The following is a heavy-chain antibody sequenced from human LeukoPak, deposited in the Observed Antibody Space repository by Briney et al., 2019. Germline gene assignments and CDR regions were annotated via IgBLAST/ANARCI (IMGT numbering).Heavy chain of an antibody. CDR2: ISYDGNDK. CDR1: GFTFSHFG. CDR3: ARPNDYGGYRYFDL. V-gene: IGHV3-30*13. D-gene: IGHD4-23*01. J-gene: IGHJ2*01. Sequence: GGSLRLSCAASGFTFSHFGMHWVRQAPGKGLEWVTAISYDGNDKYYADSVKGRFSISRDNSRNRMYLQMSSLRPEDTAVYYCARPNDYGGYRYFDLWGRGTLVTVFS.